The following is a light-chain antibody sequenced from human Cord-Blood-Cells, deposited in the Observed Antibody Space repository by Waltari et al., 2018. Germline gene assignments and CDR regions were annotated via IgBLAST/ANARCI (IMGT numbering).Light chain of an antibody. CDR2: GAS. J-gene: IGKJ1*01. CDR1: QSVSSN. V-gene: IGKV3-15*01. CDR3: QQYNNWWT. Sequence: EIVMTQSPATLSVSPGERATLSCRASQSVSSNLAWYQQKPGQAPRLLIYGASTRATGIPARFSGSGSGTELTLTISSLQSEDFAVYYCQQYNNWWTFGQGTKVE.